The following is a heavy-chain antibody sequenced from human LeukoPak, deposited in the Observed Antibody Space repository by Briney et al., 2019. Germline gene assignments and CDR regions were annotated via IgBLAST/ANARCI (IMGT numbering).Heavy chain of an antibody. D-gene: IGHD1-14*01. Sequence: GGSLRLSCSASGFSFSSYAMHWVRQAPGKGLEYVSAISRSGGSIYYADSVKGRISTSRDNSKNTLYLQMSSLRAEDTAVYYCVKGTYTAAHWGQGTLVTVSS. CDR3: VKGTYTAAH. CDR2: ISRSGGSI. CDR1: GFSFSSYA. J-gene: IGHJ4*02. V-gene: IGHV3-64D*06.